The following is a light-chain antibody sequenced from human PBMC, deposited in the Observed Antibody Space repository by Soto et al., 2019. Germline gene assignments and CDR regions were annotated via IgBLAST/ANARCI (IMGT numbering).Light chain of an antibody. J-gene: IGKJ5*01. CDR2: WAS. V-gene: IGKV4-1*01. CDR3: QQYYSITIT. CDR1: QSVFYSSNNKNY. Sequence: DIVMTQSPASLAVSLGERVTINCKSSQSVFYSSNNKNYLAWYQQKPGQPPKLLIYWASTRESVVPDRFSGSGSGTDFTLTISSLQAEDVAVYHCQQYYSITITFGQGTRLEIK.